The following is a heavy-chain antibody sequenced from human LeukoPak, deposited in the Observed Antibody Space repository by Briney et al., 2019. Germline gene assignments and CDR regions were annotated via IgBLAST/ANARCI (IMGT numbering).Heavy chain of an antibody. Sequence: GGSLRLSCAASGFTFSVYEMNWVRQAQGKGPEWVSYISASGSTEKYADSVKGRFTISRDNAKSSLYLQMNSLRAEDTAVYYCARIDYSHYYFDYWGQGTLVTVSS. J-gene: IGHJ4*02. V-gene: IGHV3-48*03. CDR1: GFTFSVYE. D-gene: IGHD4-11*01. CDR2: ISASGSTE. CDR3: ARIDYSHYYFDY.